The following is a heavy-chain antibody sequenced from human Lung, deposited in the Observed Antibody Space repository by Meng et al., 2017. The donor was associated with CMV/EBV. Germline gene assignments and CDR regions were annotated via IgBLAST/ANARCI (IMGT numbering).Heavy chain of an antibody. D-gene: IGHD3-10*01. CDR1: GFNFDDYY. J-gene: IGHJ5*02. CDR2: ISSSGGIR. V-gene: IGHV3-11*04. Sequence: AAGFNFDDYYMTWIRQAPGKGLEWISYISSSGGIRYYADSVKGRFSISRDNAEKSLFLEMSSLRDDDTAVYFCARDSGAVSNFLDTWGQGTLVTVSS. CDR3: ARDSGAVSNFLDT.